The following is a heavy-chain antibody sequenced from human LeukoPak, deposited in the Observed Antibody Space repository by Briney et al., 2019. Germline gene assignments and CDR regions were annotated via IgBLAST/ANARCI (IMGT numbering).Heavy chain of an antibody. CDR1: GGSLGGYY. CDR2: ISHSGST. D-gene: IGHD5-12*01. J-gene: IGHJ4*02. V-gene: IGHV4-34*01. CDR3: ARERWVSGYVETLDY. Sequence: PSETLSLTCAVYGGSLGGYYWSWLRQPPGKGLEWIGEISHSGSTNYNPSLKSRVTISIDTSKNQFSLKLSSVSAADTAVYYCARERWVSGYVETLDYWGQGTLVTVSS.